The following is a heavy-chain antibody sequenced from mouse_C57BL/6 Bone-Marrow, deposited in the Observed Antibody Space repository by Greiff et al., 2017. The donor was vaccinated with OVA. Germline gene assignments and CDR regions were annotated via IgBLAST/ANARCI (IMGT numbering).Heavy chain of an antibody. D-gene: IGHD1-1*01. CDR2: ILPGSGST. V-gene: IGHV1-9*01. CDR1: GYTFTGYW. J-gene: IGHJ4*01. Sequence: QVQLKQSGAKLMKPGASVKLSCKATGYTFTGYWIEWVKQRPGHGLEWIGEILPGSGSTNYNEQFKGKATFTADTSSNTAYMQLSSLTTEDSAIYYCAIRGCSSPYDAMDYWGQGTSVTVSS. CDR3: AIRGCSSPYDAMDY.